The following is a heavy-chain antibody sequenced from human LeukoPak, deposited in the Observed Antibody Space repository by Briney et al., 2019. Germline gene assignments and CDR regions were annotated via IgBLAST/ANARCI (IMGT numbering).Heavy chain of an antibody. CDR1: GGSISSGSYY. V-gene: IGHV4-39*07. Sequence: SETLSLTCTVSGGSISSGSYYWGWIRQPPGKGLEWIGNFYHSGSTYYNPSLKSRVTISVDTSKNQFSLKLSSVTAADTAVYYCASGRLYYYDSSGYYYEAFDIWGQGTMVTVSS. D-gene: IGHD3-22*01. CDR2: FYHSGST. J-gene: IGHJ3*02. CDR3: ASGRLYYYDSSGYYYEAFDI.